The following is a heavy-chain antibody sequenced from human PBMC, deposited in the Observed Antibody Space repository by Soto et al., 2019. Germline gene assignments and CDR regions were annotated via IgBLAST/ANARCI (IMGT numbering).Heavy chain of an antibody. V-gene: IGHV3-15*07. CDR2: IKSKNDGGTT. CDR1: GLTFSNAG. CDR3: ATDPHFWI. Sequence: PGGPLRISCAASGLTFSNAGMNWVRHAPTKEMERVGRIKSKNDGGTTDYRVPVKGRFTILRDDSKDTLHLQMNSLKTEDTAVNYSATDPHFWIWGQGSMVTV. J-gene: IGHJ3*02. D-gene: IGHD3-3*01.